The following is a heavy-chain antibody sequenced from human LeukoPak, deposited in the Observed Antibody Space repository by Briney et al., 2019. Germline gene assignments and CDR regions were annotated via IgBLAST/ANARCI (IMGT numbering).Heavy chain of an antibody. D-gene: IGHD3-22*01. CDR2: ISGSGGST. Sequence: GGSLRLSCAASGFTFSSYAMSWVRQAPAKGLEWVSAISGSGGSTYYADSVKGRFTISRDNSKNTLYLQMNSLRAEDTAVYYCAKNGPYYYDSSSYYYFDYWGRGTLVTVSS. CDR3: AKNGPYYYDSSSYYYFDY. CDR1: GFTFSSYA. J-gene: IGHJ4*02. V-gene: IGHV3-23*01.